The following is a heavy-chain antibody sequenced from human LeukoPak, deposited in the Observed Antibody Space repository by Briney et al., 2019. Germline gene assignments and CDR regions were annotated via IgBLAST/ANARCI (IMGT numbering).Heavy chain of an antibody. CDR3: ANPSIAASE. Sequence: GGSLRLSCAASGFTFSSYAMHWVRQAPGKGLEWVAVISYDGSNKYYADTVKGRFAISRDNSKNTLYLQMNSLRAEDTAVYYCANPSIAASEWGQGTLVTVSS. J-gene: IGHJ4*02. D-gene: IGHD6-6*01. V-gene: IGHV3-30*09. CDR2: ISYDGSNK. CDR1: GFTFSSYA.